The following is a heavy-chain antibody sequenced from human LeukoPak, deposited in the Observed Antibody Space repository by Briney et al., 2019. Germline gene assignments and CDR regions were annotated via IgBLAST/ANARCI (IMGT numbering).Heavy chain of an antibody. CDR2: INWNGGST. J-gene: IGHJ5*01. D-gene: IGHD2-15*01. Sequence: PGGSLRLSCAASGFTFDDYGMSWVRHAPGKGLEWVSGINWNGGSTGYADSVKGRFTISRDNAKNSLYLQMNSLRAEDTALYHCARRLGYCSGGSCPNWFDPWGQGTLVTVSS. CDR3: ARRLGYCSGGSCPNWFDP. V-gene: IGHV3-20*01. CDR1: GFTFDDYG.